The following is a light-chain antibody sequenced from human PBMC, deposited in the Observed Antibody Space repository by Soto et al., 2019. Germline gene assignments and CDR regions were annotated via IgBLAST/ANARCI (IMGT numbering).Light chain of an antibody. Sequence: EIVMTQSPGTLSVSPGERATLSCRASQSVSSNLAWYQQKPGQAPRLFIYGASTRATGIPAKFSGSGFGTEFTLSISSLQSEDFAVYYCQQYNSWPLTFGGGTKVDIK. CDR1: QSVSSN. J-gene: IGKJ4*01. V-gene: IGKV3-15*01. CDR2: GAS. CDR3: QQYNSWPLT.